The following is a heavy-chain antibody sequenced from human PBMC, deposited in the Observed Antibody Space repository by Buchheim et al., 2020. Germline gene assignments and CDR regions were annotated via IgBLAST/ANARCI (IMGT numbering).Heavy chain of an antibody. V-gene: IGHV4-4*02. J-gene: IGHJ6*02. CDR1: VGSIISNDW. CDR3: ARVRIDSNWIYGMDV. D-gene: IGHD1-1*01. Sequence: QVQLQESGPGLVKPSGTLSLTCAVSVGSIISNDWWSWVRQPPGKGLDWIGEIYHTRSANYNPSLKSRVTIPIDKSKNPFPLNLSSLTAADTAVYYCARVRIDSNWIYGMDVWGQGTT. CDR2: IYHTRSA.